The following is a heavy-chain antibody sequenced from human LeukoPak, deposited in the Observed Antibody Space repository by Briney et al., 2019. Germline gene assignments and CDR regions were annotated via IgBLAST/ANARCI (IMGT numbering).Heavy chain of an antibody. CDR1: GFPVRSRY. CDR3: ASLEGGPSDGR. V-gene: IGHV3-53*01. D-gene: IGHD3-3*01. J-gene: IGHJ4*02. CDR2: IYGGGTT. Sequence: GGFLRLSCEVSGFPVRSRYMTWVRQPPGKGLECVAVIYGGGTTYHIDSVKGRSTISRDISKSTMYLEMNNLRVEDTAIYYCASLEGGPSDGRWGQGTLVTVSS.